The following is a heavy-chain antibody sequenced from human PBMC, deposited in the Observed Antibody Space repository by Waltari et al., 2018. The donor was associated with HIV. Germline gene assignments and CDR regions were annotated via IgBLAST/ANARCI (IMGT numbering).Heavy chain of an antibody. CDR2: VWYEGTNN. D-gene: IGHD3-3*01. CDR3: LRGPSYSFWSGYSYADWFAP. Sequence: VRLVARAGGVVRPGASLRLSCIAPGVGFAPSAFRLSRPGPGKGLEWVSSVWYEGTNNLYRDAGGGRFTISRHNSNNTVFLQMRNLRADDTGVYYCLRGPSYSFWSGYSYADWFAPWGQGTLVTVSS. V-gene: IGHV3-33*01. J-gene: IGHJ5*02. CDR1: GVGFAPSA.